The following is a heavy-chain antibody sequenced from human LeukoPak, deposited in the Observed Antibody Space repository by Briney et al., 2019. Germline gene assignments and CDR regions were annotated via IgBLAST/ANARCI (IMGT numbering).Heavy chain of an antibody. D-gene: IGHD3-16*02. CDR2: IIPIFGTA. CDR3: ARSDYDYVWGSYRHIDY. Sequence: ASVKVSCKASGGTFSSYAISWVRQAPGQGLEWMGGIIPIFGTANCAQKLQGRVTITADESTSTAYMELSSLRSEDTAVYYCARSDYDYVWGSYRHIDYWGQGTLVTVSS. V-gene: IGHV1-69*01. CDR1: GGTFSSYA. J-gene: IGHJ4*02.